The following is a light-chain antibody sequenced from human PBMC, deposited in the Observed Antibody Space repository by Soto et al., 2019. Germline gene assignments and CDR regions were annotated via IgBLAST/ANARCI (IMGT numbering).Light chain of an antibody. CDR1: QSVSSRF. J-gene: IGKJ1*01. CDR3: QQYESSRT. CDR2: GAS. V-gene: IGKV3-20*01. Sequence: EIVLTQSPGTLSLSPGERATLSCRASQSVSSRFLAWYQQKPGQAPKVPIYGASTRATGIPDRFSGSGSGTDFTLTISSLEPEAFAVYYCQQYESSRTFGQGTKVEMK.